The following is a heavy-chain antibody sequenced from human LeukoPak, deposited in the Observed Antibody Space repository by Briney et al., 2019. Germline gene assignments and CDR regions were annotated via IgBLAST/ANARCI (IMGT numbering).Heavy chain of an antibody. CDR2: IKRKTNGGAT. Sequence: GGSLRLSCAASGFTFSNVWMNWVRQAPGKGLEWVGLIKRKTNGGATEYAAPVKGRFVISRDDSENTLYRQMNSLKTEDTAVYYCATDLSRRYYIDWGQGTLVTVSS. J-gene: IGHJ4*02. CDR3: ATDLSRRYYID. CDR1: GFTFSNVW. D-gene: IGHD1-26*01. V-gene: IGHV3-15*01.